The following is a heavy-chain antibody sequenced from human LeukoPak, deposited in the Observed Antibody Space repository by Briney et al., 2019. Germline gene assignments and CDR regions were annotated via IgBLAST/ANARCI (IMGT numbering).Heavy chain of an antibody. J-gene: IGHJ1*01. V-gene: IGHV3-30*18. CDR1: GFTFSSYG. D-gene: IGHD1-1*01. CDR2: ISYDGSNK. CDR3: AKGYPLPHEYFQH. Sequence: GRSLRLSCAASGFTFSSYGMHWVRQAPGKGLEWVAVISYDGSNKYYADSVKGRFTISRDNSKNTLYLQMNSLRAEDTAVYYCAKGYPLPHEYFQHWGQGTLVTVSS.